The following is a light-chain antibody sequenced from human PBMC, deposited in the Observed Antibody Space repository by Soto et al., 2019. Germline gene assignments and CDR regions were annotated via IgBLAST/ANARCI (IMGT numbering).Light chain of an antibody. Sequence: QSVLTQPPSVSEAPGQRVTISCTGSSSNIGAGYEAHWYQQVPGTAPKLLIYENNNRPSGVPDRFSGSKSGTSASLAITGLQAEDEAEYYCQSYDSRLSGYVFGTGPKLTVL. J-gene: IGLJ1*01. CDR2: ENN. CDR3: QSYDSRLSGYV. CDR1: SSNIGAGYE. V-gene: IGLV1-40*01.